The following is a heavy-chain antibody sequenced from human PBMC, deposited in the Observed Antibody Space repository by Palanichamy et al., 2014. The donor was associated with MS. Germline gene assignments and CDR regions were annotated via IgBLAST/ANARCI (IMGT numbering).Heavy chain of an antibody. CDR1: GGSVSSFDYY. CDR2: IYYRGSP. Sequence: QLQLQESGPGLVKPSETLSLTCTVSGGSVSSFDYYWAWIRQPPGRGLDWIGSIYYRGSPSYNPSLKSRVTISVDTSMNQFSLKLSSVTAADTAVYYCARLRDYDSLRGGNWFDPWGQGSLVTVSS. CDR3: ARLRDYDSLRGGNWFDP. D-gene: IGHD3-22*01. J-gene: IGHJ5*02. V-gene: IGHV4-39*01.